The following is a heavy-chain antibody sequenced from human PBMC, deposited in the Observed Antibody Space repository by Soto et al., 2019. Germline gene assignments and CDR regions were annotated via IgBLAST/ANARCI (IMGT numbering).Heavy chain of an antibody. Sequence: LPLTCAVSGYSISSGYFWAWIRQPPGKGLDWIGTISQSGRTFYNASLNSRITLSVDTAKNQFSLKLNSVTAADTAVYYCARVYCLTTSCYQGVGFDYWGQGTLVTVSS. V-gene: IGHV4-38-2*01. CDR3: ARVYCLTTSCYQGVGFDY. J-gene: IGHJ4*02. CDR2: ISQSGRT. CDR1: GYSISSGYF. D-gene: IGHD2-2*01.